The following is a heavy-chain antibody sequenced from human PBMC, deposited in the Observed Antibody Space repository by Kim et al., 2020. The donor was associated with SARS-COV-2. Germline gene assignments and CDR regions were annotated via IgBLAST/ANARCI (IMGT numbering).Heavy chain of an antibody. Sequence: GGSLRLSCAASGFTFSRYGMHWVRQAPGKGPEWVAVIWYDGSNEYYADSVQGRFIISRDNSKNTLYLQMSSLRAEDTAVYFCATSEPRADYSVVHDFFYWGQGTLVTVSS. CDR2: IWYDGSNE. V-gene: IGHV3-33*01. CDR1: GFTFSRYG. D-gene: IGHD4-4*01. CDR3: ATSEPRADYSVVHDFFY. J-gene: IGHJ4*02.